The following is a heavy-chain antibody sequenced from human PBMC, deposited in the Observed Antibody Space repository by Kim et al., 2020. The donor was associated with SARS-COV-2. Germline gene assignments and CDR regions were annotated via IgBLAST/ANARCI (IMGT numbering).Heavy chain of an antibody. CDR1: GGSISSGGYY. V-gene: IGHV4-31*03. Sequence: SETLSLTCTVSGGSISSGGYYWSWIRQHPGKGLEWIGYIYYSGSTYYNPSLKSRVTISVDTSKNQFSLKLSSVTAADTAVYYCARVVRESIAASQENWFDPWGQGTLVTVSS. CDR3: ARVVRESIAASQENWFDP. J-gene: IGHJ5*02. CDR2: IYYSGST. D-gene: IGHD6-13*01.